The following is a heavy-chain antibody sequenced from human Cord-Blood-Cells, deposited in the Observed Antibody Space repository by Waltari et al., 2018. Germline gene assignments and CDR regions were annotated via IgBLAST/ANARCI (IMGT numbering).Heavy chain of an antibody. J-gene: IGHJ6*02. D-gene: IGHD5-18*01. V-gene: IGHV4-34*01. Sequence: QVQLQQWGAGLLKPSETLSLTCAVYGGSFSGYYWSWIRHPPGKGLEWIGEINHSGSTNYNPSLKSRVTISVDTSKTQFSLKLSSVTAADTAVYYCARLFLDTAMVTDYYYGMDVWGQGTTVTVSS. CDR3: ARLFLDTAMVTDYYYGMDV. CDR2: INHSGST. CDR1: GGSFSGYY.